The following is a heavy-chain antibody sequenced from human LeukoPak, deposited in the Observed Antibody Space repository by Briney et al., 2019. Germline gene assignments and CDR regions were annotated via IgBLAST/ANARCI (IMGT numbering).Heavy chain of an antibody. V-gene: IGHV4-34*01. D-gene: IGHD5-18*01. J-gene: IGHJ4*02. CDR2: INHSGST. Sequence: GSLRLSCTASGFTFGDYAMSWVRQAPGKGLEWIGEINHSGSTNYNPSLKSRVTISVDTSKNQFSLKLSSVTAADTAVYYCAREGIRGYSYGYLAYWGQGTLVTVSS. CDR3: AREGIRGYSYGYLAY. CDR1: GFTFGDYA.